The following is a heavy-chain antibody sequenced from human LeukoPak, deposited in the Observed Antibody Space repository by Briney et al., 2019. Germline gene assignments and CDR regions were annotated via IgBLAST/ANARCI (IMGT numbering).Heavy chain of an antibody. CDR1: GGSFSGYY. Sequence: SETLSLTCAVYGGSFSGYYWSWIRQPPGKGLEWIWEINHSGSTNYNPSLKSRVTISVDTSKNQFSLKLSSVTAADTAVYYCARGKDWYYFDYWGQGTLVTVSS. CDR2: INHSGST. CDR3: ARGKDWYYFDY. D-gene: IGHD2-21*01. V-gene: IGHV4-34*01. J-gene: IGHJ4*02.